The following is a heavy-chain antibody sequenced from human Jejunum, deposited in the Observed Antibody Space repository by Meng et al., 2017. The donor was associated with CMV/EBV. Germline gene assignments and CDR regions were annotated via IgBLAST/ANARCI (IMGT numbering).Heavy chain of an antibody. CDR1: GYTLTNYN. V-gene: IGHV1-2*02. D-gene: IGHD2-8*02. CDR2: FGPNSGDT. CDR3: ARKMGVYYFDY. Sequence: QVTWGQSGVEVKKAGASVKFSCKASGYTLTNYNIHWGRQAPGQGLEWMGWFGPNSGDTNYAQKFQGRVTMTRDTSINTAYMELSRLNFDDTAVYYCARKMGVYYFDYWGQGTLVTVSS. J-gene: IGHJ4*02.